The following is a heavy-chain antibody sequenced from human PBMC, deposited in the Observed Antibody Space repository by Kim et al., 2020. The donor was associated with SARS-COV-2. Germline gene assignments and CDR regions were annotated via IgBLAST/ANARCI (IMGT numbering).Heavy chain of an antibody. CDR2: ISIYNGNT. CDR1: GYTFTSYG. Sequence: ASVKVSCKASGYTFTSYGISWVRQAPGQGLEWMGWISIYNGNTNYAQKLQGRVTMTTDTSTSTAYMELRSLRSDDTAVYDCARDLYSSYVWGTLNWFDPWGQGTLVTVSS. V-gene: IGHV1-18*01. CDR3: ARDLYSSYVWGTLNWFDP. D-gene: IGHD3-16*01. J-gene: IGHJ5*02.